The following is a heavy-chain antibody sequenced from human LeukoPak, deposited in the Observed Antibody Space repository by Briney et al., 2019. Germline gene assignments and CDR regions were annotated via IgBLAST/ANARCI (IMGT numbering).Heavy chain of an antibody. V-gene: IGHV3-48*03. J-gene: IGHJ4*02. Sequence: GGSLRLSRAASGFTFSSYEMNWVRQAPGKGLEWVSYISSSGSTIYYADSVKGRFTISRDNAKNSLYLQMNSLRAEDTAVYYCVAITYYDILTGSGPSYYFDYWGQGTLVTVSS. CDR2: ISSSGSTI. CDR1: GFTFSSYE. D-gene: IGHD3-9*01. CDR3: VAITYYDILTGSGPSYYFDY.